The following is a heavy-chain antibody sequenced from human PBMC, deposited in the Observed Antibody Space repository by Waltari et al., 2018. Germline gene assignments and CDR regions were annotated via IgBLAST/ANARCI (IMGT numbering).Heavy chain of an antibody. CDR2: INHSGST. D-gene: IGHD2-15*01. V-gene: IGHV4-34*01. J-gene: IGHJ5*02. CDR1: RGSFSGYY. CDR3: ARGGLLLRFVGWFDP. Sequence: QVQLQQWGAGLLKHSETLSLTCAVYRGSFSGYYWSWIRQPPGKGLEGIGEINHSGSTNYNPSLKSRVTISVDTSKNQFSLKLSSVTAADTAVYYCARGGLLLRFVGWFDPWGQGTLVTVSS.